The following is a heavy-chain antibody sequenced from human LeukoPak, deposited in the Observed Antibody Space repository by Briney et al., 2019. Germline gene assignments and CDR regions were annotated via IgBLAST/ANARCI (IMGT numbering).Heavy chain of an antibody. J-gene: IGHJ4*02. CDR2: ISGSGGFT. CDR3: GARPGEVAVPYDY. D-gene: IGHD2-15*01. CDR1: GFTLSTYA. V-gene: IGHV3-23*01. Sequence: PGGSLRLSCGASGFTLSTYAMTWLRQAPGKGLEGVSVISGSGGFTYYADSVKGRFTISRDNSKNTLYLQMHSLRAEDTAVYYCGARPGEVAVPYDYWGQGTLVTVSS.